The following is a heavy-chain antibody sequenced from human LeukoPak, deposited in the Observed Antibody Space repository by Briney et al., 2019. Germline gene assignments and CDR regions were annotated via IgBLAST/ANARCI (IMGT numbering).Heavy chain of an antibody. J-gene: IGHJ4*02. Sequence: GGSLRLSSAASGFTFSSYGMHWVRQAPGKGLEWVAFIRYDGSIKYYADSVKGRFTISRDNSKNTLYLQMNNLRAEDTAVYYCARDAPAGVKPEYFFDYWGQGTLVTVSS. CDR2: IRYDGSIK. CDR1: GFTFSSYG. V-gene: IGHV3-30*02. CDR3: ARDAPAGVKPEYFFDY.